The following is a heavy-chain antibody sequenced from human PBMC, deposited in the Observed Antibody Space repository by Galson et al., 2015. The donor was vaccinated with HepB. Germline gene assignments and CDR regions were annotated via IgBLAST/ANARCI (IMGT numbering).Heavy chain of an antibody. D-gene: IGHD3-10*01. Sequence: SLRLSCAASGFTFSSYAMSWVRQAPGKGLEWVSGISGSGGNTHYADSVKGRFTISRDSSKNTVSLQMKSLTAEDTAVYCCARSSSGSYFYHLDVWGQGTTVTVSS. CDR2: ISGSGGNT. J-gene: IGHJ6*02. CDR1: GFTFSSYA. V-gene: IGHV3-23*01. CDR3: ARSSSGSYFYHLDV.